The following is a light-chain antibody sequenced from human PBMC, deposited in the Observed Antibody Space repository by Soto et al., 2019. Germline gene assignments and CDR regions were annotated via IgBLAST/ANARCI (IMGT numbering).Light chain of an antibody. CDR1: VSNIGAGYD. CDR2: TNN. V-gene: IGLV1-40*01. CDR3: QVYDNGPPVV. Sequence: QAVVTQPPSVSGAPEQRVIISCTGRVSNIGAGYDVHWYQQLPGTAPKLLIYTNNNRPSGVPDRFSGYKSGTSASLAITGLQAEDEASYFCQVYDNGPPVVFGGGTKLTVL. J-gene: IGLJ2*01.